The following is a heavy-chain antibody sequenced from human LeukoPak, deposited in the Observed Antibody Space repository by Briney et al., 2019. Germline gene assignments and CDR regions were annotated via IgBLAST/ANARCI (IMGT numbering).Heavy chain of an antibody. Sequence: SETLSLTCTVSGGSISSYYWSWIRQPPGKXLEWIGYIYYSGSTNYNPSLKSRVTISVDTSKNQFSLKLSSVTAADTAVYYCARGGAAGFDYWGQGTLVTVSS. J-gene: IGHJ4*02. CDR2: IYYSGST. V-gene: IGHV4-59*01. D-gene: IGHD6-13*01. CDR1: GGSISSYY. CDR3: ARGGAAGFDY.